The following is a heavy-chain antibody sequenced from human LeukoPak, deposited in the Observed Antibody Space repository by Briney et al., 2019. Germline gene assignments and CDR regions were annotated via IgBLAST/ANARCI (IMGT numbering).Heavy chain of an antibody. V-gene: IGHV3-33*01. CDR2: IWYDGSNK. D-gene: IGHD3-22*01. CDR1: GFTFSSYG. J-gene: IGHJ3*02. Sequence: PGGSLRLSCAASGFTFSSYGMHWVRQAPGKGLEWVAVIWYDGSNKYYADSVKGRFTISRDNSKNTLYLQMNSLRAEDTAVYYCASGPYYYDSSGRAFDIWGQGTMVTVSS. CDR3: ASGPYYYDSSGRAFDI.